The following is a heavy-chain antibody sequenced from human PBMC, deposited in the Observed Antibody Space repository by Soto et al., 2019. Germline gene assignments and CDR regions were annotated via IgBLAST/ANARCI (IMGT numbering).Heavy chain of an antibody. D-gene: IGHD2-15*01. CDR1: GGSISSGSYY. J-gene: IGHJ6*02. V-gene: IGHV4-61*01. CDR3: AREKCSGGSCYSYYYYGMDV. Sequence: PSETLSLTCTVSGGSISSGSYYWSWIRQPPGKGLEWIGYIYYAGNTNYNPSLKSRVTISVDTSKNQLSLNLRSVTAADTAVYYYAREKCSGGSCYSYYYYGMDVWGQGTTVTVSS. CDR2: IYYAGNT.